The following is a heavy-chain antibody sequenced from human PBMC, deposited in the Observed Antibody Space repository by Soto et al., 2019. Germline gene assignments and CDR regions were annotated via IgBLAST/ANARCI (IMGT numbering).Heavy chain of an antibody. Sequence: QVQLQESGPGLVKPSGTLSLTCAVSGGSISSSNWWNWVRQPPGKVLEWIGEIYHSGTTNYNPSLKSRVTISVDTSKNQFSLNLNSVTAADTAVYYCARGGLVVSRVLQYWGQGTLVTVSS. D-gene: IGHD2-8*02. CDR3: ARGGLVVSRVLQY. CDR1: GGSISSSNW. J-gene: IGHJ4*02. CDR2: IYHSGTT. V-gene: IGHV4-4*02.